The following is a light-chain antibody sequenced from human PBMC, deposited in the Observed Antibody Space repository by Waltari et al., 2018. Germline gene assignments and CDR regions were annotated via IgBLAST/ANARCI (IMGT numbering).Light chain of an antibody. V-gene: IGKV3-11*01. J-gene: IGKJ2*01. CDR1: QSVGNY. CDR2: DAS. CDR3: QQRSDWLYT. Sequence: VLTQSPATLSLSPGEGATLSCRASQSVGNYLAWFQQKPGQPPRLLIYDASNRATGIPPRFSGRGSGTYFTLTISYLEPEDFAVYYCQQRSDWLYTFGQGTKLEMK.